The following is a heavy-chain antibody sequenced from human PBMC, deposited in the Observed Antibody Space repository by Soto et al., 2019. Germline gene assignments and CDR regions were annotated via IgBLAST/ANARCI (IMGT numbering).Heavy chain of an antibody. CDR1: GGSFSGYY. V-gene: IGHV4-34*01. J-gene: IGHJ6*03. D-gene: IGHD3-16*02. CDR2: INHSGST. Sequence: SETLSLTCAVYGGSFSGYYWSWIRQPPGKGLEWIGEINHSGSTNYNPSLKSRVTISVDTSKNQFSLKLSSVTAADTAVYYCARGGHEGGVIIYYYYYYMDVWGKGTTVTVSS. CDR3: ARGGHEGGVIIYYYYYYMDV.